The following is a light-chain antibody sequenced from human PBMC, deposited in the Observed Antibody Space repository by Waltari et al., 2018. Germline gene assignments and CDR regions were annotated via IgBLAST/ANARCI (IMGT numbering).Light chain of an antibody. Sequence: EIVMTLSLATLYVSQGERATLSSSASQSMSSNLAWYQQKSGQAPRLLIYGSSTRATGIPARFSCSGSGTEFTLTISSLQSGDFAVYYCQHYNNWPPGRTFGQGTKVEIK. V-gene: IGKV3-15*01. J-gene: IGKJ1*01. CDR2: GSS. CDR1: QSMSSN. CDR3: QHYNNWPPGRT.